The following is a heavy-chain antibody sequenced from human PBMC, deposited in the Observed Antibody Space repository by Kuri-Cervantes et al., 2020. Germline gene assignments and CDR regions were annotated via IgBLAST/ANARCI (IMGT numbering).Heavy chain of an antibody. J-gene: IGHJ3*02. V-gene: IGHV4-34*01. D-gene: IGHD1-14*01. CDR1: GGSFSGYY. CDR3: ARSGRLREVDAFDI. Sequence: GSLRLSCAVYGGSFSGYYWSWIRQPPGKGLEWIGEINHSGSTNYNPSLKSRVTISVDKSKNQFSLKLSSVTAADTAVYYCARSGRLREVDAFDIWGQGTMVTVSS. CDR2: INHSGST.